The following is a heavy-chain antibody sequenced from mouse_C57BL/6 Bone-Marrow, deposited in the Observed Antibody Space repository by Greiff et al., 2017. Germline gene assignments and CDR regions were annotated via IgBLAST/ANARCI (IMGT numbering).Heavy chain of an antibody. CDR1: GYTFTDYE. Sequence: VQLQESGAELVRPGASVTLSCKASGYTFTDYEMHWVKQTPVHGLEWIGAIDPETGGTAYNQKFKGKAILTADKSSSTAYMELRSLTSEDSAVYYCTRRGSSYNYWGQGTTLTGSS. D-gene: IGHD1-1*01. J-gene: IGHJ2*01. V-gene: IGHV1-15*01. CDR3: TRRGSSYNY. CDR2: IDPETGGT.